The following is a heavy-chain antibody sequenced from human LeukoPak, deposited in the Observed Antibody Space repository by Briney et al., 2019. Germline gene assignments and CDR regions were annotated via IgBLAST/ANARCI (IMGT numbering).Heavy chain of an antibody. J-gene: IGHJ4*02. CDR2: IYHSGST. D-gene: IGHD4-17*01. CDR3: AREHKSYGDYPYYFDS. Sequence: SETLSLTCAVSGGSISSSNWWSWVRQPPGKGLEWIGEIYHSGSTNYNPSLKSRVTISVDKSKNQFSLKLTSVTAADTAVYFCAREHKSYGDYPYYFDSWGQGTLVTVSS. V-gene: IGHV4-4*02. CDR1: GGSISSSNW.